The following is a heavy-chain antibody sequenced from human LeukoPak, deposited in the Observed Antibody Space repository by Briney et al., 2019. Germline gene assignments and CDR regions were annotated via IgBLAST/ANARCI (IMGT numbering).Heavy chain of an antibody. V-gene: IGHV3-30*18. CDR2: ISYDGSNK. CDR3: AKTPKGIAAAGTTDY. Sequence: GGSLRLSCAASGFTFSSYGMHWVRQAPGKGLEWVAVISYDGSNKYYADSVKGRFTISRDNSKNTLYLQMNSLRAEDTAVYYCAKTPKGIAAAGTTDYWGQGTLVTVSS. CDR1: GFTFSSYG. J-gene: IGHJ4*02. D-gene: IGHD6-13*01.